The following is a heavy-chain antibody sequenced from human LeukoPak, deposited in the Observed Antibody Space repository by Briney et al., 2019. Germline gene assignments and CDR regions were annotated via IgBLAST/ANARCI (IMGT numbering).Heavy chain of an antibody. Sequence: ASVKVSCKASGGTFSSYAISWVRQAPGQGLEWMGWITAYNGNTNLAQKFQGRVTMTTDTSTNTAYMELRSLRSDDTAVYYCARSDRDILTGYNNWFDPWGQGTLVTVSS. V-gene: IGHV1-18*01. CDR3: ARSDRDILTGYNNWFDP. J-gene: IGHJ5*02. CDR2: ITAYNGNT. D-gene: IGHD3-9*01. CDR1: GGTFSSYA.